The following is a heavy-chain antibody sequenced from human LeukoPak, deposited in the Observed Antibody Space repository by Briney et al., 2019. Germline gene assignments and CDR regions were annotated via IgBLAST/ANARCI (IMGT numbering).Heavy chain of an antibody. V-gene: IGHV4-38-2*02. CDR3: AAGPFYITMVRGVIVDWFDP. Sequence: SETLSLTCTVSGYSISSGYYWGWIRQPPGKGLEWIGSIYHSGSTCYNPSLKSRVTISVDTSKNQFSLKLSSVTAADTAVYYCAAGPFYITMVRGVIVDWFDPWGQGTLVTVSS. CDR2: IYHSGST. J-gene: IGHJ5*02. CDR1: GYSISSGYY. D-gene: IGHD3-10*01.